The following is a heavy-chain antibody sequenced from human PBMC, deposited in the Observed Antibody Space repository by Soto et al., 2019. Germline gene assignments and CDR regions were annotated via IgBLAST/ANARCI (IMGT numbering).Heavy chain of an antibody. D-gene: IGHD3-22*01. CDR1: VYSFTSYW. CDR3: ARHEVTTYYYDSSDAFDI. CDR2: IYPGDSDT. Sequence: GEPLKISCKGSVYSFTSYWIGWVRQMPGKGLEWMGIIYPGDSDTRYSPSFQGQVTISADKSISTAYLQWSSLKASDTAMYYCARHEVTTYYYDSSDAFDIWGQGTMVTVSS. V-gene: IGHV5-51*01. J-gene: IGHJ3*02.